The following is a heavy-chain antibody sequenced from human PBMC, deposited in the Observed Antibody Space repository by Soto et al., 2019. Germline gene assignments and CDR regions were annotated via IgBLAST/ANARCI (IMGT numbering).Heavy chain of an antibody. D-gene: IGHD3-22*01. CDR3: ARPLLPDYYDSSVGAFDI. V-gene: IGHV5-10-1*01. J-gene: IGHJ3*02. CDR2: IDPSDSYT. CDR1: GYSFTSYW. Sequence: GESLKISCKGSGYSFTSYWISWVRQMPGKGLEWMGRIDPSDSYTNYSPSFQGHVTISADKSISTAYLQWSSLKASDTAMYYCARPLLPDYYDSSVGAFDIWGQGTMVTVSS.